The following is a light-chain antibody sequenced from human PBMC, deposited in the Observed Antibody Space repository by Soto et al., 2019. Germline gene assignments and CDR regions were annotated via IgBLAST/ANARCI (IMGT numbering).Light chain of an antibody. V-gene: IGLV2-14*01. CDR1: SSDVGGYDS. CDR2: EVT. Sequence: QSVLTQPASVSGSPGQSIAISCTGTSSDVGGYDSVSWYQQHPDKAPKLMIYEVTKRPSGVSNRFSDSKSGNTASLTISGLQPEDEADYYCSSHTSGNTRVFGSGTKVTVL. J-gene: IGLJ1*01. CDR3: SSHTSGNTRV.